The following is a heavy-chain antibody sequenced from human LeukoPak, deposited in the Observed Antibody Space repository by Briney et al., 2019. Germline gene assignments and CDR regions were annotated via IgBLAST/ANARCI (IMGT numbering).Heavy chain of an antibody. J-gene: IGHJ4*02. CDR2: IYYSGST. D-gene: IGHD1-14*01. CDR1: GGSISSSSYY. Sequence: SETLSLTCTVSGGSISSSSYYWGWIRQPPGKGLEWIGNIYYSGSTYYNPSLESRLTISVDTSKNQFSLKLNSVTAADTAVYYCARLREPVRDSWGQGTLVTVSS. CDR3: ARLREPVRDS. V-gene: IGHV4-39*01.